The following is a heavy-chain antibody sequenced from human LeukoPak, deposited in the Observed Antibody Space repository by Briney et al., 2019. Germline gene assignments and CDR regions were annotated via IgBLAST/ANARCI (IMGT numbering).Heavy chain of an antibody. J-gene: IGHJ4*02. CDR1: GFTFSSYG. D-gene: IGHD5-12*01. V-gene: IGHV3-33*01. Sequence: QPGRSLRLSCAASGFTFSSYGIHWVRQAPGKGLEWVAVIWSDGSNKYHADSVKGRFTISRDNSKNTVYLQMNSLRADDTAVYYCARDETPTNGYDSYDFWGQGTLVTVST. CDR3: ARDETPTNGYDSYDF. CDR2: IWSDGSNK.